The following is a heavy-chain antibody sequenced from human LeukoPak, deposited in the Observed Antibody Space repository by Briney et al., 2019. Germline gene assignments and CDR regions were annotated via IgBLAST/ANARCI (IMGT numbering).Heavy chain of an antibody. Sequence: GGSLRLSCAASGFTFSSYWMSWVRQAPGKGLEWVANIKQDGSEKYYVDSVKGRFTISRDNAKNSLYLQMNSLRAEDTAVYYCASLNVLQFLEWLLDYWGQGTLVTVSS. CDR1: GFTFSSYW. D-gene: IGHD3-3*01. CDR2: IKQDGSEK. CDR3: ASLNVLQFLEWLLDY. J-gene: IGHJ4*02. V-gene: IGHV3-7*01.